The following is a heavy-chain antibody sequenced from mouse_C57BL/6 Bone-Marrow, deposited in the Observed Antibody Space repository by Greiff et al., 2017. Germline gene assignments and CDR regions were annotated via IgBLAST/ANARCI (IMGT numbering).Heavy chain of an antibody. Sequence: VQIQQSGAELVRPGASVKLSCTASGFNIKDYYMHWVKQRPEQGLEWIGRIDPEDGDTEYAPKFQGKATMTADTSSNAAYLQLSSLTSEDTAVYYCTTKGPGWNYAMDYWGQGTSVTVSS. CDR2: IDPEDGDT. CDR1: GFNIKDYY. V-gene: IGHV14-1*01. D-gene: IGHD3-1*01. J-gene: IGHJ4*01. CDR3: TTKGPGWNYAMDY.